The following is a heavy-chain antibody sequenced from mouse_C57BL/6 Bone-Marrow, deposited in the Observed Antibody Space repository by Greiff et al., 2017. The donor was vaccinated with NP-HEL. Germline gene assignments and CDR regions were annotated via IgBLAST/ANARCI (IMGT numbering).Heavy chain of an antibody. V-gene: IGHV6-3*01. CDR1: GFTFSNYW. Sequence: EVKVEKSGGGLVQPGGSMKLSCVASGFTFSNYWMNWVRQSPEKGLEWVAQIRLKSDNYATHYAESVKGRFTISRDDSKSSVYLQMNNLRAEDTGIYYCTAPTVVATDYWGQGTTLTVSS. CDR2: IRLKSDNYAT. D-gene: IGHD1-1*01. J-gene: IGHJ2*01. CDR3: TAPTVVATDY.